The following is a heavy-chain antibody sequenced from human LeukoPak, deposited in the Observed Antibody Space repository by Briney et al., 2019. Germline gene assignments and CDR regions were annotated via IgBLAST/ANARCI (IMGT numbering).Heavy chain of an antibody. J-gene: IGHJ3*02. CDR3: AKVISGWYTDAFDI. D-gene: IGHD6-19*01. CDR1: GFTFDDYA. V-gene: IGHV3-9*01. CDR2: ISWNSGSI. Sequence: GGSLRLSCAASGFTFDDYAMHWVRQAPGKGLEWVSGISWNSGSIGYADSVKGRFTISRDNAKNSLYLQMNSLSAEDTALYYCAKVISGWYTDAFDIWGQGTMVTVSS.